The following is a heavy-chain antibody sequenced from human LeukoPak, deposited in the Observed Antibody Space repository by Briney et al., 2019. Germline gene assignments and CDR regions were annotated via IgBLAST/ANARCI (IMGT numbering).Heavy chain of an antibody. CDR2: ISGSGGST. Sequence: PGGSLRLSCAASGFTFSSYAMTWVRQAPGKGLEWGSAISGSGGSTYYADSVKGRFTISRDNSKNTLYLQMNSLRAEDTAVYYCAKEGSSWYLYYFDYWGQGTLVTVSS. D-gene: IGHD6-13*01. V-gene: IGHV3-23*01. CDR3: AKEGSSWYLYYFDY. J-gene: IGHJ4*02. CDR1: GFTFSSYA.